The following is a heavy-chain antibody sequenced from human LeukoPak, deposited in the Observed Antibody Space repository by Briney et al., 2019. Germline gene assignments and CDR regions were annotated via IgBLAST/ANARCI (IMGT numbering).Heavy chain of an antibody. J-gene: IGHJ4*02. CDR1: GFIVSNNY. CDR2: IYSDGRT. D-gene: IGHD5-18*01. Sequence: PGGSLRLSCAASGFIVSNNYMFWVRQAPGKGLEWVSAIYSDGRTYYADSVLGRFTISRDISKSTLYLQMSSLRAEDTAVYFCSRVGYTYKTRALWGQGTLVTVSS. CDR3: SRVGYTYKTRAL. V-gene: IGHV3-66*01.